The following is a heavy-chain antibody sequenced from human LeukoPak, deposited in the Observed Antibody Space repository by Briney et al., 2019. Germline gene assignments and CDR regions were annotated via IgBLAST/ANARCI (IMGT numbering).Heavy chain of an antibody. CDR2: IYYSGST. Sequence: SETLSLTCTVSGGSISSYYWSWIRQPPGKGLEWIGYIYYSGSTNYNPSLKSRVTISVDTSKNQSSLKLSSVTAADTAVYYCARLDLWCFDYWGQGTLVTVSS. J-gene: IGHJ4*02. CDR3: ARLDLWCFDY. V-gene: IGHV4-59*01. D-gene: IGHD2-8*01. CDR1: GGSISSYY.